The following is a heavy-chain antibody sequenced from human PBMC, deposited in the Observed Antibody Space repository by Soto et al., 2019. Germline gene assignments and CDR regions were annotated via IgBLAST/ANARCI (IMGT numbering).Heavy chain of an antibody. Sequence: QAQLVQSGAEVKKPGSSVKVSCKASGGTFSSYAISWVRQAPGQGLEWMGGIIPIFGTANYAQKFQGRVTIPAYKSTSTAYMELSGLRSDDSAVYYCARPYCSGGSCYSGALFWFDPWGQGTLVTVSS. CDR3: ARPYCSGGSCYSGALFWFDP. D-gene: IGHD2-15*01. CDR2: IIPIFGTA. J-gene: IGHJ5*02. CDR1: GGTFSSYA. V-gene: IGHV1-69*06.